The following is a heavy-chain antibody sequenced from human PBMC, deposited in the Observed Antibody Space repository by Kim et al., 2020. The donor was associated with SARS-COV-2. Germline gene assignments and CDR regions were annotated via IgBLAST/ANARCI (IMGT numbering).Heavy chain of an antibody. CDR3: VGYCSSTSCYRLDYFDY. Sequence: ASVKVSCKVSGYTLTELSMHWVRQAPGKGLEWMGGFDPEDGETIYAQKFQGRVTMTEDTSTDTAYMELSSLRSEDTAVYYCVGYCSSTSCYRLDYFDYWGQGTLVTVSS. D-gene: IGHD2-2*01. V-gene: IGHV1-24*01. CDR2: FDPEDGET. CDR1: GYTLTELS. J-gene: IGHJ4*02.